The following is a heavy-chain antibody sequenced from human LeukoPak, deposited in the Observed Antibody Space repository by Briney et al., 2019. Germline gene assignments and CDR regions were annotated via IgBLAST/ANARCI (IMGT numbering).Heavy chain of an antibody. J-gene: IGHJ1*01. CDR3: ASVWFGPTIHGYFQH. Sequence: SVKVSCKASGGAFSSYTISWVRQAPGQALEWMVGIIPIFGTTNYAQRFQGRVTISADESTSTAYMELSSLRSEDTAVYYCASVWFGPTIHGYFQHWGQGTLVTVSS. D-gene: IGHD3-10*01. CDR2: IIPIFGTT. V-gene: IGHV1-69*13. CDR1: GGAFSSYT.